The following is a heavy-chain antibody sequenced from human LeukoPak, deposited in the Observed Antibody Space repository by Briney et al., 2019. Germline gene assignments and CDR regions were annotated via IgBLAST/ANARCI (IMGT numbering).Heavy chain of an antibody. D-gene: IGHD3-22*01. CDR1: GGSISSYY. Sequence: SETLSLTCTVSGGSISSYYWSWIRQPPGKGLEWIGYIYYSGSTNYNPSLKSRVTISVDTSKNQFSLKLSSVTAADTAVYYCARVVDDYYDSSGYYKFDPWGQGTLVTVSS. J-gene: IGHJ5*02. CDR2: IYYSGST. CDR3: ARVVDDYYDSSGYYKFDP. V-gene: IGHV4-59*01.